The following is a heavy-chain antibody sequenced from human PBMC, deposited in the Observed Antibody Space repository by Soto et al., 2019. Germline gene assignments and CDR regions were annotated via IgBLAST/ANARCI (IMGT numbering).Heavy chain of an antibody. CDR3: AKDRRAGGNSAFYFDF. D-gene: IGHD3-16*01. CDR1: GFKISNYA. CDR2: ISATGGGT. Sequence: PGGSLRLSCAASGFKISNYAMSWVRQAPGKGLEWVSLISATGGGTYYADSVKGRFTISRDNSHNTLYLQVHSLTAEDTAVYYCAKDRRAGGNSAFYFDFWGQGAQGTVSS. V-gene: IGHV3-23*01. J-gene: IGHJ4*02.